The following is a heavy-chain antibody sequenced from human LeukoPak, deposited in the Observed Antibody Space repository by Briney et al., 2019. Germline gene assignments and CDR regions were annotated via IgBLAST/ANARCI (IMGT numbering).Heavy chain of an antibody. CDR1: GGTFSSYA. CDR2: IIRIFGTA. J-gene: IGHJ4*02. CDR3: ARELLEWELVY. D-gene: IGHD1-26*01. Sequence: ASVKVSCKASGGTFSSYAIRWVRQAPGQGLEWMGGIIRIFGTANYAQKFQGRVTITADESTSKAYMELSSLRSEDTAVYYCARELLEWELVYWGRGTLVTVSS. V-gene: IGHV1-69*13.